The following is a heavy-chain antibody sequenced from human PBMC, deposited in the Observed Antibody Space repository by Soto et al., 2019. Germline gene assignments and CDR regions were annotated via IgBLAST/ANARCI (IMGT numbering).Heavy chain of an antibody. J-gene: IGHJ5*02. CDR2: ISSSSSDI. D-gene: IGHD6-6*01. Sequence: VGSLRLSCSASGFTFSSYSMNWVRQAPGKGLEWVSSISSSSSDIYYADSVKGRFTISRDNAKNSLYLQMNSLRAEDTAVYYCARDRSIAARPHWFDPWGQGTLVTVSS. V-gene: IGHV3-21*01. CDR3: ARDRSIAARPHWFDP. CDR1: GFTFSSYS.